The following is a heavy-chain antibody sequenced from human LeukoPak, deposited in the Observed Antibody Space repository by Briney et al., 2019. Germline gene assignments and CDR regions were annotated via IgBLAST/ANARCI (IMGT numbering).Heavy chain of an antibody. D-gene: IGHD5-18*01. V-gene: IGHV4-59*01. CDR1: GGYIRSYY. CDR3: ARDSGYSYGYHNWFDP. J-gene: IGHJ5*02. Sequence: SETLSLTCTVSGGYIRSYYWSWIRQPPGKGLEWIGYIYYSGSTNYNPSLKSRVTISVDTSKKQLSLKLSSVTAADTAVYYCARDSGYSYGYHNWFDPWGQGTLVTVSS. CDR2: IYYSGST.